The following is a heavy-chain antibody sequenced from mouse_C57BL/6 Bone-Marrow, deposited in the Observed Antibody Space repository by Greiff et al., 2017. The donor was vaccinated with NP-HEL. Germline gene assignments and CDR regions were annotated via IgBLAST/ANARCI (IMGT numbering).Heavy chain of an antibody. V-gene: IGHV5-15*01. D-gene: IGHD1-1*01. CDR2: ISNLAYSI. J-gene: IGHJ1*03. Sequence: EVQVVESGGGLVQPGGSLKLSCAASGFTFSDYGMAWVRQAPRKGPEWVAFISNLAYSIYYADNVTGRFTISRENAKNTLYLEMSSLRSADTAMYYGARRGGIYYGSYWYFEVWGTGTTVTVSS. CDR3: ARRGGIYYGSYWYFEV. CDR1: GFTFSDYG.